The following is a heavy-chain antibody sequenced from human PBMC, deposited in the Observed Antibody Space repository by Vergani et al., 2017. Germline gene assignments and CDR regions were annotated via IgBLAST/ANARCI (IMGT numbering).Heavy chain of an antibody. Sequence: QVQLQQWGAGLLKPSETLSLTCAVYGGSFSGYYWSWIRQPPGKGLEWIGEINHSGSTNYNPSLKSRVTISVDTSKNQFSLKLSSVTAAETAVYYCARTEESGWYDYWGQGTLVTVSS. J-gene: IGHJ4*02. CDR2: INHSGST. D-gene: IGHD6-19*01. CDR3: ARTEESGWYDY. V-gene: IGHV4-34*01. CDR1: GGSFSGYY.